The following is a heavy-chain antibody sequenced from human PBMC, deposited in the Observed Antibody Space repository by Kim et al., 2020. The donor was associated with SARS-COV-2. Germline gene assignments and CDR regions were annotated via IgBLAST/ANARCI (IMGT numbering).Heavy chain of an antibody. D-gene: IGHD3-3*01. J-gene: IGHJ3*02. CDR2: IYYSGST. CDR1: GGSISSYY. V-gene: IGHV4-59*01. CDR3: ARAPGVTIFGVVSSVDI. Sequence: SETLSLTCTVSGGSISSYYWSWIRQPPGKGLEWIGYIYYSGSTNYNPSLKSRVTISVDTSKNQFSLKLSSVTAADTAVYYCARAPGVTIFGVVSSVDIWGQGTMVTVSS.